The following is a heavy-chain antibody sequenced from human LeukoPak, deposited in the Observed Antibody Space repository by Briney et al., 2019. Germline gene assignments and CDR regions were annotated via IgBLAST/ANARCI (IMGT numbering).Heavy chain of an antibody. CDR1: GFTFSSYS. D-gene: IGHD1-1*01. Sequence: GGSLRLSCAASGFTFSSYSMNWVRQAPGKGLVWVSGINSDGSSTSYADSVKGRFTISRDNAKNTLYLQMNSLRAEDTAVYYCARDWNPTIDYWGQGTLVTVSS. CDR2: INSDGSST. J-gene: IGHJ4*02. CDR3: ARDWNPTIDY. V-gene: IGHV3-74*01.